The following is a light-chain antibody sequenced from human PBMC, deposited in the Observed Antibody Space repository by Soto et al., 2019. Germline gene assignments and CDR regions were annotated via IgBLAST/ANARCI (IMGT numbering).Light chain of an antibody. Sequence: EIVLMQSPATLSVSTGERATLFCRASQSVSSNFLAWYQQKPGQAPRLLIHGASTRATGIPARFSGSGSGTEFTLTISSLQSEDFAVYYCQQYSAWPLTFGGGTKVDIK. CDR2: GAS. J-gene: IGKJ4*01. V-gene: IGKV3-15*01. CDR3: QQYSAWPLT. CDR1: QSVSSN.